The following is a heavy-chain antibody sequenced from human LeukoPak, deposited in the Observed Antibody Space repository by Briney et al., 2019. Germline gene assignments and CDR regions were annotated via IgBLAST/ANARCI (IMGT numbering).Heavy chain of an antibody. CDR1: GFAFSNNG. V-gene: IGHV3-48*04. CDR2: ITSSGSTI. Sequence: GGSLRLSGAASGFAFSNNGMHWVRQAPGKGLEWVSYITSSGSTIYYADSVKGRFTISRDNAKNSLYLQMNSLRAEDTAVYYCAKNDWSSSFYFDYWGQGTLVTVSS. CDR3: AKNDWSSSFYFDY. J-gene: IGHJ4*02. D-gene: IGHD3-9*01.